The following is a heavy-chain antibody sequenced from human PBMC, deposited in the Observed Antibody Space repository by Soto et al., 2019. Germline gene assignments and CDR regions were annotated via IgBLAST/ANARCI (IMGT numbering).Heavy chain of an antibody. CDR2: IFSNDEK. D-gene: IGHD6-19*01. J-gene: IGHJ2*01. V-gene: IGHV2-26*01. Sequence: QVTLKESGPVLVKPTEPLTLTCTVSGFSLSNARMGVSWIRQPPGKALEWLAHIFSNDEKSYSTSLKSRLTISKDTSKSQVVLTMTNMDPVDTATYYCARILRQWLVPRHIRYFDLWGRGTLVTVSS. CDR3: ARILRQWLVPRHIRYFDL. CDR1: GFSLSNARMG.